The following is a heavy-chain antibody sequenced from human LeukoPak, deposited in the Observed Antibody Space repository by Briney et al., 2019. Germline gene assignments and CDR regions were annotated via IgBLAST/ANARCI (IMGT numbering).Heavy chain of an antibody. V-gene: IGHV3-23*01. Sequence: GGSLTLSCAASGFTFSSSAMSWVRQAPGMGLEWVSGISGSGISTYYADSVKGRFTISRDNSNNTLYLQMNTLSAEDTAVYYCAKSPVYYGSGSQYYFDYWGRGTMVTVSS. J-gene: IGHJ4*02. D-gene: IGHD3-10*01. CDR1: GFTFSSSA. CDR3: AKSPVYYGSGSQYYFDY. CDR2: ISGSGIST.